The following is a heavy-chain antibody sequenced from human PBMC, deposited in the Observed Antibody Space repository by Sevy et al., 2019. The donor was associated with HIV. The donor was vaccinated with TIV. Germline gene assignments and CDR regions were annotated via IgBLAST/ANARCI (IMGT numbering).Heavy chain of an antibody. D-gene: IGHD6-6*01. Sequence: ASVKVSCKASGYTFTSYYMHWVRQAPGQGLEWMGKINPSGGSTSYAQKFQGRVTMTRDTSTRTVYMEMSSLRSEDTAVYYCAREGSSSSKFTWFDPWGQGTLVTVSS. V-gene: IGHV1-46*03. J-gene: IGHJ5*02. CDR2: INPSGGST. CDR3: AREGSSSSKFTWFDP. CDR1: GYTFTSYY.